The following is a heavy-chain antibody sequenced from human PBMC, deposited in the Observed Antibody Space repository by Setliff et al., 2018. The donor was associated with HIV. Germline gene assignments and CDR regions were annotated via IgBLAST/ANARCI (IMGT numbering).Heavy chain of an antibody. D-gene: IGHD3-22*01. CDR1: RGTFTSYA. J-gene: IGHJ5*02. CDR2: IISILNVA. CDR3: ARVTVELYHDDARGFDP. V-gene: IGHV1-69*10. Sequence: SVKVSCKTSRGTFTSYAFTWVRQAPGQGLEWMGGIISILNVATYAQKFQGRVTITADKSISTVYMELSSLRSEDSVVYFCARVTVELYHDDARGFDPWGQGTLVTVSS.